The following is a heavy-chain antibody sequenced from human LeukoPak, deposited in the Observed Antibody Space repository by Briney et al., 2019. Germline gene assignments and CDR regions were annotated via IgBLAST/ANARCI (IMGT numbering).Heavy chain of an antibody. V-gene: IGHV6-1*01. CDR3: ARGIGSGSYYYYYYMDV. J-gene: IGHJ6*03. CDR2: IYYRSQWYG. Sequence: SQTLSLTCAISGDSVSRNDAGWNWIRQSPWRGLEWLGRIYYRSQWYGDDAPSVKGRITINPDTAKNQFSLKLSSVTAADTAVYYCARGIGSGSYYYYYYMDVWGKGTTVTISS. CDR1: GDSVSRNDAG. D-gene: IGHD3-10*01.